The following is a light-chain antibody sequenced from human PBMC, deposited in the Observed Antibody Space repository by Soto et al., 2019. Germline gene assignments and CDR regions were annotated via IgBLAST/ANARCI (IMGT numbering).Light chain of an antibody. V-gene: IGKV1-5*03. CDR1: QSISSW. J-gene: IGKJ1*01. CDR3: KQYNSYWT. CDR2: KAS. Sequence: DIQMTQSPSTLSASVGDRVTITCRASQSISSWLAWYQQRPGKAPKLLIYKASSLESGVPSRFSGSGSGTDFSFTFSSLQPDDFATYYCKQYNSYWTFGQGTKVDIK.